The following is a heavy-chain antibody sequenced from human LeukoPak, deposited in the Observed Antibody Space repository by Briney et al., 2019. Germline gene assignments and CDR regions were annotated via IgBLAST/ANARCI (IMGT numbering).Heavy chain of an antibody. V-gene: IGHV4-59*11. J-gene: IGHJ6*03. Sequence: PSETLSLTCTVSGGSISSHYWSWIRQPPGKGLEWIGYIYYSGSTNCNPSLKSRGTISIDTSKNQFSLKLSSVTAADTAVYYCARDFRDGDSVSYYYYMDVWGKGTTVTVSS. CDR2: IYYSGST. D-gene: IGHD4-17*01. CDR3: ARDFRDGDSVSYYYYMDV. CDR1: GGSISSHY.